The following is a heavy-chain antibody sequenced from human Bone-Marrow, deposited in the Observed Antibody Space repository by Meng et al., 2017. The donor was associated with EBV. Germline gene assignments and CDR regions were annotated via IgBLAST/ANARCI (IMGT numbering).Heavy chain of an antibody. CDR2: ISSTATHI. Sequence: EVQLVESGGGLVKPGGSLRLSCAASGFTFSSYNMNWVRQAPGKGLEWVSSISSTATHIYYADSVKGRFTISRDDAKNSLYLQMNSLRGEDTAVYYCVRGYYGSGSPPGGYWGQGTLVTVYS. CDR3: VRGYYGSGSPPGGY. CDR1: GFTFSSYN. V-gene: IGHV3-21*01. J-gene: IGHJ4*02. D-gene: IGHD3-10*01.